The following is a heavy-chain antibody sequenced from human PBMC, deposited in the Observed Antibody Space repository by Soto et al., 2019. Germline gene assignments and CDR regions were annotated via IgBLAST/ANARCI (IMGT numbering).Heavy chain of an antibody. V-gene: IGHV3-23*01. J-gene: IGHJ5*02. CDR3: AKSWHDCSSTSCYTEWFDP. Sequence: EVQLLESGGGLVQPGGSLRLSCAASGFTFSSYAMSWVRQAPGKGLEWVSAISGSGGSTYYADSVKGRFTISRDNSKNTLYLQMSSLRDEDTAVYYCAKSWHDCSSTSCYTEWFDPWGQGTLVTVSS. CDR1: GFTFSSYA. D-gene: IGHD2-2*02. CDR2: ISGSGGST.